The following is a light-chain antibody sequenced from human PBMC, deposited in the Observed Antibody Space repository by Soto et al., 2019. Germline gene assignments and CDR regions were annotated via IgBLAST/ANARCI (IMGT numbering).Light chain of an antibody. CDR3: QQYGSSSWT. CDR1: QSVDSSY. CDR2: GAS. Sequence: EIVLTQSPDTLSLTPWERATLSCGASQSVDSSYVAWYQQKRGQAPRLLIYGASRRATGIPDRFSGSGSGTDFTLTITRLEPEDFAVYYCQQYGSSSWTFGLGTKWIS. J-gene: IGKJ1*01. V-gene: IGKV3-20*01.